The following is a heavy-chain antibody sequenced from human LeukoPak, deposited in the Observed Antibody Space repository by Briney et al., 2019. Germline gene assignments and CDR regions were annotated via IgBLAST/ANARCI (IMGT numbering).Heavy chain of an antibody. D-gene: IGHD3-3*01. CDR2: IYYSGST. V-gene: IGHV4-39*01. CDR3: ARSLRFLECYPFDY. CDR1: GGSISSSSYY. Sequence: SETLSLTCTVSGGSISSSSYYWGWIRQPPGKGLEWIGSIYYSGSTYYNPSLKSRVTISVDTSKNQFSLNLSSVTAADTAVYYCARSLRFLECYPFDYWGQGTLVTVSS. J-gene: IGHJ4*02.